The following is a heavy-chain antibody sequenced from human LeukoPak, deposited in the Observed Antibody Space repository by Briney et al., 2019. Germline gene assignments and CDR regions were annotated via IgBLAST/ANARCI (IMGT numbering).Heavy chain of an antibody. CDR3: TRGSYIFGY. CDR2: IYPGDSHT. CDR1: GYTFTDYW. D-gene: IGHD3-3*02. V-gene: IGHV5-51*01. J-gene: IGHJ4*02. Sequence: GESLKISCKVSGYTFTDYWIAWVRQKPGKGLEWMGVIYPGDSHTRYSPPFQGRVTISADKSINTAYLQWSSLKASDTAMYYCTRGSYIFGYWGQGTLVTVSS.